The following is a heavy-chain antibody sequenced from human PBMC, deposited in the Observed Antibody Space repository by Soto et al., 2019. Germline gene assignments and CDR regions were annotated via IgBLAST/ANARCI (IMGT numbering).Heavy chain of an antibody. D-gene: IGHD2-15*01. CDR2: IYYSGST. CDR1: GGSISSGDYY. CDR3: ARHQSIVVVTAARAFDI. J-gene: IGHJ3*02. V-gene: IGHV4-30-4*01. Sequence: PSETLSLTCSVSGGSISSGDYYWNWIRQPPGKGLEWIGHIYYSGSTYYNSSLKSRVTISLDTSKNQFSLKLSSVTAADTAVYYCARHQSIVVVTAARAFDIWGQGTMVTVSS.